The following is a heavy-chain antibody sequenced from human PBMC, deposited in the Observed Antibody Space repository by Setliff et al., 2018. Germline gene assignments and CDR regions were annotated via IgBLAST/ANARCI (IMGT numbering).Heavy chain of an antibody. J-gene: IGHJ4*02. CDR3: AKDTHYYSSSGYYCFDY. Sequence: GGSLRLSCVASGFTFSNYGVHWVRQAPGKGLEWVTYIQHDGNIKHYAASVKDRFTVSRDNSRNTLFLQMNSLRAEDTAVYYCAKDTHYYSSSGYYCFDYWGQGTLVTVSS. CDR1: GFTFSNYG. D-gene: IGHD3-22*01. V-gene: IGHV3-30*02. CDR2: IQHDGNIK.